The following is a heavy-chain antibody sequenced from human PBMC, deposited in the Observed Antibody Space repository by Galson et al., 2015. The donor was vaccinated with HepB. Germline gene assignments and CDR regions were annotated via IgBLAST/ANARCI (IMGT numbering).Heavy chain of an antibody. CDR3: ARGVGFIIGY. CDR1: GFSLSTSGM. J-gene: IGHJ4*02. V-gene: IGHV4-39*06. CDR2: INHSGGT. D-gene: IGHD3-10*01. Sequence: PALVRPTQPRTLPCTFSGFSLSTSGMCVNWIRQPPGKGLEWIGEINHSGGTNYNPTLKSRITISADTSNNQFPLKLSSVTAADTALYYCARGVGFIIGYWGQGTPVTVSS.